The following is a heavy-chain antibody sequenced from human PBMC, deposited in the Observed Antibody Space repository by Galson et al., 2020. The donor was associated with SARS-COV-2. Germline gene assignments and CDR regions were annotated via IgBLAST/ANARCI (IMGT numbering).Heavy chain of an antibody. Sequence: ASVKVSCKASGYTFTGYYMHWVRQAPGQGLEWMGWINPNSGGTNYAQKFQGRVTMTRDTSISIAYMELSRLRSDDTAVYYFARDGTAMVTNGFGIRGQGTMVTVSS. V-gene: IGHV1-2*02. J-gene: IGHJ3*02. D-gene: IGHD5-18*01. CDR2: INPNSGGT. CDR3: ARDGTAMVTNGFGI. CDR1: GYTFTGYY.